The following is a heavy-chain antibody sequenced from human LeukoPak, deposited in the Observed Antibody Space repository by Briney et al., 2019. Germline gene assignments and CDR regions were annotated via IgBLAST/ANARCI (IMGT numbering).Heavy chain of an antibody. CDR2: ISSSSSTI. Sequence: GGSLRLSCAASGFIFSSYSMNWVRQAPGKGLEWVSYISSSSSTIYYADSVKGRFTISRDNTQNSLYLQMNSLRAEDSAVYYCARLVAAGEEIDYWGQGTLVTVSS. D-gene: IGHD1-26*01. J-gene: IGHJ4*02. CDR3: ARLVAAGEEIDY. V-gene: IGHV3-48*04. CDR1: GFIFSSYS.